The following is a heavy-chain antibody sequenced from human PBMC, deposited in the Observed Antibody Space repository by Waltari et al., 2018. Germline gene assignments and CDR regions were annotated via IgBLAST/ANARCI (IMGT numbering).Heavy chain of an antibody. CDR3: AKAAGADAYWYFDL. J-gene: IGHJ2*01. V-gene: IGHV3-33*06. Sequence: QVQLVESGGGVVQPGRSLRLSCAASGFTFSSYGMHWVRQAPGKGLEWVAVIWYDGSNNYYADSVKGRFTISRDNSKNTLYLQMNSLRAEDTAVYYCAKAAGADAYWYFDLWGRGTLVTVSS. CDR1: GFTFSSYG. CDR2: IWYDGSNN. D-gene: IGHD1-26*01.